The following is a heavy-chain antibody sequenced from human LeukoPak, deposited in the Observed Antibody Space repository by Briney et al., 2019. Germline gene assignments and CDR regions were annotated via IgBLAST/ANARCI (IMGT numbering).Heavy chain of an antibody. J-gene: IGHJ5*02. D-gene: IGHD6-13*01. Sequence: PGGSLRLSCAASGFTFSSYGMHWVRQAPGKGPEWVAFIRYDGSNKYYADSVKGRFTISRDNSKNTLYLQMNSLRAEDTAVYYCAKGYSSSWFSNWFDPWGQGTLVTVSS. V-gene: IGHV3-30*02. CDR2: IRYDGSNK. CDR1: GFTFSSYG. CDR3: AKGYSSSWFSNWFDP.